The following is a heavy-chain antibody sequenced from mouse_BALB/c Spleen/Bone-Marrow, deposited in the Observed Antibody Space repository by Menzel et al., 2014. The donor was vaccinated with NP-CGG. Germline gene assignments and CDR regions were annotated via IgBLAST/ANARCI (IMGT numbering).Heavy chain of an antibody. V-gene: IGHV1-18*01. D-gene: IGHD3-2*01. CDR3: ARGQLGLKYYAMDY. CDR1: GYSFTGYT. J-gene: IGHJ4*01. CDR2: INPYNGGT. Sequence: VQLQQPGPELVKPGASMKISCKASGYSFTGYTMNWVKQSHGKNLEWIGLINPYNGGTSYNQEFKGKATLTVDKSSSTAYMELLSLTSEDSAVYYCARGQLGLKYYAMDYWGQGTSVTVSS.